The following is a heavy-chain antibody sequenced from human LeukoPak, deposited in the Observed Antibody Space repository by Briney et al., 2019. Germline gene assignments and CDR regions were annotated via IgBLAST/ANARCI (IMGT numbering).Heavy chain of an antibody. V-gene: IGHV3-33*01. CDR3: ARHNTGRSDY. D-gene: IGHD1-26*01. CDR2: IWYDGSKT. J-gene: IGHJ4*01. CDR1: GFTSSSYG. Sequence: PGGSLRLSCAASGFTSSSYGMHWVRQAPGKGLEWVAVIWYDGSKTYYADSVKGRFTISRDNSKNTLYLQMSSLRADDTAVYYCARHNTGRSDYWGQGTLVTVSS.